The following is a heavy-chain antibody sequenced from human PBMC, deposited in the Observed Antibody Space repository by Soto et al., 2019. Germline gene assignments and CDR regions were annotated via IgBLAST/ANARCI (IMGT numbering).Heavy chain of an antibody. D-gene: IGHD2-15*01. CDR2: INHHGTI. Sequence: QVQLQQWGAGLVKPSEPLSLTCGVYNGSLNGHLWSWLRRPPGKGLVWIGAINHHGTITDNPSLRGRITISIDRSSNPSSLKLRSVTAADTAMYYCATGGGFVASRMVHCDPWGQGTLVTVSS. J-gene: IGHJ5*02. CDR1: NGSLNGHL. CDR3: ATGGGFVASRMVHCDP. V-gene: IGHV4-34*01.